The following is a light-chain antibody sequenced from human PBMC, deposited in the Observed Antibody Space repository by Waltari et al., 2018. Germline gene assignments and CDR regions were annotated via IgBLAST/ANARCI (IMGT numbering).Light chain of an antibody. CDR3: SSYTSSSTL. CDR2: DVN. V-gene: IGLV2-14*03. CDR1: SSDVGGYHY. Sequence: QSALTQPASVSGSPGQSITISCPGTSSDVGGYHYVSWYQQHPDKAPKLMIYDVNNRASGVSNRFSGSKSGNTASLTISGLQAEDEADYYCSSYTSSSTLFGGGTKLTVL. J-gene: IGLJ2*01.